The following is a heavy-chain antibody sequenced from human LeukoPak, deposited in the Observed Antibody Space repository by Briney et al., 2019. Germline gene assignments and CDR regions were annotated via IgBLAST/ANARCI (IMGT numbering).Heavy chain of an antibody. CDR3: AKDGLTMLQGVIIANNFYFHS. D-gene: IGHD3-10*01. J-gene: IGHJ4*02. Sequence: GGSLRLSCAASGFTFSTSGMHWVRQAPGKGLEGVAFIHDDASNRYYPDSVEGRFTISRDNSKNTLYLHMNGLRPEDMAVYYCAKDGLTMLQGVIIANNFYFHSWGQGSLVTVAS. CDR2: IHDDASNR. V-gene: IGHV3-30*02. CDR1: GFTFSTSG.